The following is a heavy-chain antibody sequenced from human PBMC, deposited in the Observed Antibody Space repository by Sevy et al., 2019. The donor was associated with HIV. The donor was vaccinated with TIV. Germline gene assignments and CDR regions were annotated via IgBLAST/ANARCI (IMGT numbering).Heavy chain of an antibody. Sequence: GGSLRLSCAASGFTFSNAWMSWVRQAPGKGLEWVGRIKSKTDGVTTDYAAPVKGRFTISRDDSKNTLYLQMNSLKTEDTAVYYCTTDGAIVGATKGYFDYWGQGTLVTVSS. CDR3: TTDGAIVGATKGYFDY. V-gene: IGHV3-15*01. CDR1: GFTFSNAW. D-gene: IGHD1-26*01. J-gene: IGHJ4*02. CDR2: IKSKTDGVTT.